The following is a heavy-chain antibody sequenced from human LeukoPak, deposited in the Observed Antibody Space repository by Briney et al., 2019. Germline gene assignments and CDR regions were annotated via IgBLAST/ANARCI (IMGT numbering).Heavy chain of an antibody. Sequence: PSETLSLTCTVSGGSMSNYWWNWIRQPPGKGLEWIGYIYYDGSTYYNPALNSRVTISIDTSKNQFSLKLNSVTAADTAVYYCARRLCSSLTCNIGPSGNWLDPWGQGTLVTVSS. CDR2: IYYDGST. J-gene: IGHJ5*02. CDR1: GGSMSNYW. V-gene: IGHV4-59*08. CDR3: ARRLCSSLTCNIGPSGNWLDP. D-gene: IGHD2-2*02.